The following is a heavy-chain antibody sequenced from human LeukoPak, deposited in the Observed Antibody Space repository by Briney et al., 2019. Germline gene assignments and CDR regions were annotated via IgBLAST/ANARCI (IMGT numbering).Heavy chain of an antibody. CDR1: GFTFSSYS. Sequence: PGGSLRLSCAASGFTFSSYSMNWVRQAPGKGLEWVSSIDGSTIYIYYADSVKGRFTISRDNAKNSLYLQMNSLTAEDTAVYYCARATASPFYALGTYYHFDYWGQGTLVTVSS. CDR2: IDGSTIYI. V-gene: IGHV3-21*01. D-gene: IGHD3-10*01. CDR3: ARATASPFYALGTYYHFDY. J-gene: IGHJ4*02.